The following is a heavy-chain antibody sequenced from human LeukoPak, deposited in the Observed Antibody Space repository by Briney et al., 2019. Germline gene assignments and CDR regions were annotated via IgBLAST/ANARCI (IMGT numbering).Heavy chain of an antibody. V-gene: IGHV3-30*04. D-gene: IGHD5-18*01. Sequence: GRSLRLSCAASGFTFSSYAMHWVRQAPGKGLEWVAVISYDGSNKYYADSVEGRFTISRDNSKNTLYLQMNSLRAEDTAVYYCAPIQLWISGFDYWGQGTLVTVSS. CDR1: GFTFSSYA. CDR3: APIQLWISGFDY. CDR2: ISYDGSNK. J-gene: IGHJ4*02.